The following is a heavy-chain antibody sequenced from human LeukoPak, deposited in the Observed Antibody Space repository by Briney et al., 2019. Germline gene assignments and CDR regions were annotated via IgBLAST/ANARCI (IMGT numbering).Heavy chain of an antibody. D-gene: IGHD3-16*01. CDR3: ARVSYVVWWFDP. CDR1: GGSISSGDYY. Sequence: SQTLSLTCTVSGGSISSGDYYWSWIRQPPGKGLEWIGYIYYSGSTYYNPSLKSRVNILVDASKNQFSLKLSSVTAADTAVCYCARVSYVVWWFDPWGQGTLVTVSS. CDR2: IYYSGST. J-gene: IGHJ5*02. V-gene: IGHV4-30-4*01.